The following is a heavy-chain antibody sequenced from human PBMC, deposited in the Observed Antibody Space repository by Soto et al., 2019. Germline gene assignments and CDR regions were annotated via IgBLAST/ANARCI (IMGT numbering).Heavy chain of an antibody. V-gene: IGHV1-69*13. CDR2: IIPIFGTA. CDR3: ARDMHAGFTHYFDP. CDR1: GGTFSSYA. J-gene: IGHJ5*02. Sequence: SVKVSCKASGGTFSSYAISWVRQAPGQGLEWMGGIIPIFGTANYAQKFQGRVTITADESTSTAYMELSSLRSEDTAVYYCARDMHAGFTHYFDPWGQGTLVTVSS. D-gene: IGHD1-26*01.